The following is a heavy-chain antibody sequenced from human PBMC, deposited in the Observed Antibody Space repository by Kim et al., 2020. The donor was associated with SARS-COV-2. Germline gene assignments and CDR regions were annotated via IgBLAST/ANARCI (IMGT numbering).Heavy chain of an antibody. CDR1: GFTFRSYA. CDR3: AKRAYFDSSGYLGSADY. Sequence: GGSLRLSCAASGFTFRSYAMNWVRQAPGKGLEWVSAISGSGDSTYYADTVKGRFTISRDNFKNTLYLQMSSLRAENTAVYYCAKRAYFDSSGYLGSADYWAQRTLVTVSA. J-gene: IGHJ4*02. CDR2: ISGSGDST. D-gene: IGHD3-22*01. V-gene: IGHV3-23*01.